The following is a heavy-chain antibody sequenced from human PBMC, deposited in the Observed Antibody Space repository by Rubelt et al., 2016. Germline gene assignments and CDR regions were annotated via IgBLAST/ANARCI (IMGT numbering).Heavy chain of an antibody. CDR2: ISGDGSIT. Sequence: GKGLVWVSRISGDGSITNYVDSGKGRFNISRDNAKNSLYLQMNSLRAEDTDVYYCARDPVGTTVRHFDYWGQGTLVTVSS. V-gene: IGHV3-74*01. CDR3: ARDPVGTTVRHFDY. J-gene: IGHJ4*02. D-gene: IGHD1-26*01.